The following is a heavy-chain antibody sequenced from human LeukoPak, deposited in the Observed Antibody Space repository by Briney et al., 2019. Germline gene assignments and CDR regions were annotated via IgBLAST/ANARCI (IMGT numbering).Heavy chain of an antibody. V-gene: IGHV1-69*04. Sequence: SVKVSCKASGGTFSSYAISWVRQAPGQGLEWMGRILPIFGIANYAQKFQGRVTITADKSTSTAYMELSRLRSEDTAVYYCARLGYCSGGSCSWDYFDYWGQGTLVTVSS. CDR1: GGTFSSYA. CDR3: ARLGYCSGGSCSWDYFDY. D-gene: IGHD2-15*01. J-gene: IGHJ4*02. CDR2: ILPIFGIA.